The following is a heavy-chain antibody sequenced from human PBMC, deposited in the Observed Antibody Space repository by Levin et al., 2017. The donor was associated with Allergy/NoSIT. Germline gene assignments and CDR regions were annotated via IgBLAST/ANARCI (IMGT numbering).Heavy chain of an antibody. J-gene: IGHJ4*02. CDR2: ISYDESNK. CDR1: GFTFSRYT. Sequence: GGSLRLSCAASGFTFSRYTMHWVRQAPGKGLEWVAVISYDESNKHYADSLKGRFAISRDNSKNTLYLQMNSLRAEDTAVYYCARSLPSAGDYFDYWGQGTLVTVSS. CDR3: ARSLPSAGDYFDY. V-gene: IGHV3-30*09.